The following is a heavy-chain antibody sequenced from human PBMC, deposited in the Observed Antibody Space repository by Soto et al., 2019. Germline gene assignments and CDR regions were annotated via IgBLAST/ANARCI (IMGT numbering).Heavy chain of an antibody. CDR3: AKEEALIVVVPAAIPAEDY. J-gene: IGHJ4*02. CDR2: ISGSGGST. CDR1: GFTFSSYA. V-gene: IGHV3-23*01. D-gene: IGHD2-2*01. Sequence: EVQLLESGGGLVQPGGSLRLSCAASGFTFSSYAMSWVRQAPGKGLEWVSAISGSGGSTYYADSVKGRFTISRDNSKNTLYLQMNSLRAEDTAVYYCAKEEALIVVVPAAIPAEDYWGQGTLVTVSS.